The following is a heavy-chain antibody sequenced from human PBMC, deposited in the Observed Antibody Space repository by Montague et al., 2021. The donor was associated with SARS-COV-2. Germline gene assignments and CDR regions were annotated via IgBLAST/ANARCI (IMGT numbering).Heavy chain of an antibody. CDR1: GGSISSNLFY. CDR2: ISYSGST. D-gene: IGHD3-10*01. CDR3: AIPMVRGFSRAFDI. Sequence: SETLSLTCTVSGGSISSNLFYWGWIRQLPGKGLEWIGSISYSGSTYYNPSLKSRVTLSVDTSKNRFSLKLISLTAADTAMYYCAIPMVRGFSRAFDIWGQGTMVTVSS. J-gene: IGHJ3*02. V-gene: IGHV4-39*01.